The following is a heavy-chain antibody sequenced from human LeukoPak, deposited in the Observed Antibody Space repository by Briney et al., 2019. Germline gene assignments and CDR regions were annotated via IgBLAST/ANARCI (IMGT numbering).Heavy chain of an antibody. J-gene: IGHJ5*02. V-gene: IGHV4-61*02. D-gene: IGHD1-26*01. Sequence: SETLSLTCTVSGGSISSGSYYWSWIRQPAGKGLEWIGRIYTSGSTNYNPSLKSRVTISVDTSKNQFSLKLSSVTAADTAVYYCARDKMGYNWFDPWGQGTLVTVSS. CDR3: ARDKMGYNWFDP. CDR1: GGSISSGSYY. CDR2: IYTSGST.